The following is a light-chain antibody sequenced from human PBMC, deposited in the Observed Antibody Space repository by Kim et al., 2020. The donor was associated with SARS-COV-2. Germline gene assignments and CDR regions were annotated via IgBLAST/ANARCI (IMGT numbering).Light chain of an antibody. Sequence: DIQMTQSPSNLSAAVGDRVTITCRASQSVSDWLAWYQQKPGKPPKLLISTTSTLESGVPSRFSGSGSGTEFTLTISSLQPDDFATYYCQQYNTYSLTFGGGTKVDI. CDR2: TTS. CDR1: QSVSDW. J-gene: IGKJ4*01. CDR3: QQYNTYSLT. V-gene: IGKV1-5*03.